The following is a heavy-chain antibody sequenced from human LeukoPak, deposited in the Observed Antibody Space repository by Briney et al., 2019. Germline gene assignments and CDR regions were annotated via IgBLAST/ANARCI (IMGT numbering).Heavy chain of an antibody. CDR1: GDSVSSNSVA. Sequence: TSQTLSLTCAVSGDSVSSNSVAWNWIRQSPSRGLEWLGRTYYTSRWNTDYAESVKSRITINPDTSKNQFSLHLNSVNPEDTAVYYCARHQTGYGRNWSLHSFDSWGQGTLVTVSS. CDR2: TYYTSRWNT. D-gene: IGHD6-13*01. J-gene: IGHJ4*02. V-gene: IGHV6-1*01. CDR3: ARHQTGYGRNWSLHSFDS.